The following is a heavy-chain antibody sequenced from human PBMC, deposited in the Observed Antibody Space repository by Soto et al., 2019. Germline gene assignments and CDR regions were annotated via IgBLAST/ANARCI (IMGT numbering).Heavy chain of an antibody. CDR3: ARGLLLEESYYYYMDV. D-gene: IGHD2-15*01. CDR1: GYTFTSYD. J-gene: IGHJ6*03. CDR2: MNPNSGNT. Sequence: ASVKVSCKASGYTFTSYDINWVRQATGQGLEWMGWMNPNSGNTGYAQKFQGRVTMTRNTSISTAYVELSSLRSEDTAVYYCARGLLLEESYYYYMDVWGKGTTVTVSS. V-gene: IGHV1-8*01.